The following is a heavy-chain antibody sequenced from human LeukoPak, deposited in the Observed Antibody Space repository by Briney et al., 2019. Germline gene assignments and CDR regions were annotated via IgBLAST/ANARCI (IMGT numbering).Heavy chain of an antibody. D-gene: IGHD6-6*01. V-gene: IGHV3-23*01. CDR2: ISGSGGST. Sequence: PGGSLRLSCAASGFTFSSYGMSWVRQAPGKGLEWVSAISGSGGSTYYADSVKGRFTISRDNSKNTLYLQMNSLRAEDTAVYYCARARGGEQLVEENDAFDIWGQGTMVTVSS. CDR1: GFTFSSYG. J-gene: IGHJ3*02. CDR3: ARARGGEQLVEENDAFDI.